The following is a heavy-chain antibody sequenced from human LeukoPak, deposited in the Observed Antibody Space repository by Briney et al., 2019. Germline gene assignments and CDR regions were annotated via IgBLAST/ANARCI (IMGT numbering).Heavy chain of an antibody. CDR2: ISSSSSYI. Sequence: GGSLRLSCAASGFTFSSCSMNWVRQAPGKGLEWVSSISSSSSYIYYADSVKGRFTISRDNAKNSLYLQMNSLRAEDTAVYYCAREVGATTFDYWGQGTLVTVSS. J-gene: IGHJ4*02. V-gene: IGHV3-21*01. CDR1: GFTFSSCS. D-gene: IGHD1-26*01. CDR3: AREVGATTFDY.